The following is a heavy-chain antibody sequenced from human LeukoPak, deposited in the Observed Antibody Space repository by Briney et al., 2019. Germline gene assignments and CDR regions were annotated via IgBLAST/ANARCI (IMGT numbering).Heavy chain of an antibody. J-gene: IGHJ4*02. Sequence: GGSLRLSCAASGFTFSSYAMHWVRQAPGKGLEWVAVISYDGSNKYYADSVKGRFTISRDDSKNTLYLQMNSLRAEDTAVYYCARDLGSSWYFDYWGQGTLVTVSS. CDR2: ISYDGSNK. CDR1: GFTFSSYA. V-gene: IGHV3-30-3*01. CDR3: ARDLGSSWYFDY. D-gene: IGHD6-13*01.